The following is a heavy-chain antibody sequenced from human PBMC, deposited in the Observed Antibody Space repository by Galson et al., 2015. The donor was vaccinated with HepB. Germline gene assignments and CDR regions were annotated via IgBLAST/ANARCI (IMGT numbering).Heavy chain of an antibody. CDR1: GFTFSSYA. D-gene: IGHD2-2*01. CDR3: VSTSCCNDAFDI. J-gene: IGHJ3*02. CDR2: ISYDGSNK. Sequence: SLRLSCAASGFTFSSYAMHWVRQAPGKGLEWVAVISYDGSNKYYADSVKGRFTISRDNSKNTLYLQMNSLRAEDTAVYYCVSTSCCNDAFDIWGQGTMVTVSS. V-gene: IGHV3-30-3*01.